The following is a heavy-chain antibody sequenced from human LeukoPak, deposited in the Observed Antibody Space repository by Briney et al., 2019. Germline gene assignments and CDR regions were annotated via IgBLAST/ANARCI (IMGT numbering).Heavy chain of an antibody. D-gene: IGHD1-26*01. Sequence: SETLSLTCTVSGGSISNSSYYWGWVRQPPGTGLEWIGSIYYSGSTYYNPSLKSRVTISVDTSKNQFSLKLSSVTAADTAVYYCARQRWELLLSDYWGQGTLVTVSS. CDR3: ARQRWELLLSDY. CDR1: GGSISNSSYY. V-gene: IGHV4-39*01. CDR2: IYYSGST. J-gene: IGHJ4*02.